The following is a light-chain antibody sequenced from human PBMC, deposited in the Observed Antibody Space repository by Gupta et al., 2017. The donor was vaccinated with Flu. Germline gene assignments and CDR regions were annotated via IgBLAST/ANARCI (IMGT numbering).Light chain of an antibody. J-gene: IGLJ3*02. CDR3: QVWDSSSDHWV. CDR2: DDT. CDR1: NIGSKT. Sequence: SYVLTQPPSVSVAPGQTARIICGGNNIGSKTVHWYQQKPGQAPVLVVYDDTARPSGIPERFSASNSGNTATLTISRVDAGDEADYYCQVWDSSSDHWVFGGGTKLTVL. V-gene: IGLV3-21*02.